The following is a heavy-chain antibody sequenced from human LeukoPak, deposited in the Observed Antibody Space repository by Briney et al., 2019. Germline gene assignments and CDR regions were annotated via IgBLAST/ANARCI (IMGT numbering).Heavy chain of an antibody. CDR3: AGGLWFGENYFDY. V-gene: IGHV3-33*01. J-gene: IGHJ4*02. CDR2: IWYDGSNK. D-gene: IGHD3-10*01. CDR1: GFTFSSYG. Sequence: PGGSLRLSCAASGFTFSSYGMHWVRQAPGKGLEWVAVIWYDGSNKYYADSVKGRFTISRDNSMNTLYLQMNSLRAEDTAVYYCAGGLWFGENYFDYWGQGTLVTVSS.